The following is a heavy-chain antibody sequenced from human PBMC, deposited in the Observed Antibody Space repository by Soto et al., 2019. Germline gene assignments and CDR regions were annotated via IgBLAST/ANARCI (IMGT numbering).Heavy chain of an antibody. CDR3: ARDRYSYGSYYYYGMDV. Sequence: PSETLSLTCAVSGGSISSGGYSWSWIRQPPGKGLEWIGYMYHSGSTYYNPSLKSRVTISVDTSKNQFSLKLSSVTAADTAVYYCARDRYSYGSYYYYGMDVWGQGTTVT. CDR2: MYHSGST. CDR1: GGSISSGGYS. D-gene: IGHD5-18*01. V-gene: IGHV4-30-2*01. J-gene: IGHJ6*02.